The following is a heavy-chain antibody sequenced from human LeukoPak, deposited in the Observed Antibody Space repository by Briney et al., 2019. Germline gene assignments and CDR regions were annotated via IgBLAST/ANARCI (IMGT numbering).Heavy chain of an antibody. CDR3: ARGYDSSGYAPKSFDY. CDR1: GFTFSSYG. J-gene: IGHJ4*02. D-gene: IGHD3-22*01. CDR2: ISYDGSNK. V-gene: IGHV3-30*03. Sequence: GGSLRLSCAASGFTFSSYGMHWVRQAPGKGLERVAVISYDGSNKYYADSVKGRFTISRDNAKNSLYLQMNSLRAEDTAVYYCARGYDSSGYAPKSFDYWGQGTLVTVSS.